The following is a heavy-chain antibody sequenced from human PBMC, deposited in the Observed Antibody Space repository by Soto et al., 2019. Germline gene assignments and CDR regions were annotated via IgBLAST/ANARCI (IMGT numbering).Heavy chain of an antibody. V-gene: IGHV1-69*13. CDR3: ARGYYYDSSGYYLYFDY. Sequence: SVKVSCKASGGTFSSYAISWVRQAPGQGLEWMGGIIPIFGTANYAQKFQGRVTITADESTSTAYMELSSLRSEDTAVYYCARGYYYDSSGYYLYFDYWGQGTLVTVSS. J-gene: IGHJ4*02. CDR1: GGTFSSYA. CDR2: IIPIFGTA. D-gene: IGHD3-22*01.